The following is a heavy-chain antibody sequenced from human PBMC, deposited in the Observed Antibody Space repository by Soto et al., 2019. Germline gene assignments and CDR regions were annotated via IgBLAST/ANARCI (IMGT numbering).Heavy chain of an antibody. CDR2: IYYSGST. V-gene: IGHV4-31*03. Sequence: PSETLSLTCTVSGGSISSGGYYWSWIRQHPGKGLEWIGYIYYSGSTYYNPSLKSRVTISVDASKNQFSLKLSSVTAADTAVYYCATSSTDPPFDYWGQGTLVTVSS. CDR1: GGSISSGGYY. D-gene: IGHD2-2*01. CDR3: ATSSTDPPFDY. J-gene: IGHJ4*02.